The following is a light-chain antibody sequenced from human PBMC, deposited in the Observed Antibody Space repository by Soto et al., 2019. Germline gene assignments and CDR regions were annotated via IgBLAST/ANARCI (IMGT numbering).Light chain of an antibody. Sequence: EIVMTQSPGTLSLSPGERATLSCRASQSVRSNFLAWYQQKPGQAPRLLIYGASNRATGIPARFSGSGSGTDFTLTISRLEPEDFAVYYCQQYGSSPPLSFGGGTKVDIK. CDR3: QQYGSSPPLS. V-gene: IGKV3-20*01. CDR2: GAS. CDR1: QSVRSNF. J-gene: IGKJ4*01.